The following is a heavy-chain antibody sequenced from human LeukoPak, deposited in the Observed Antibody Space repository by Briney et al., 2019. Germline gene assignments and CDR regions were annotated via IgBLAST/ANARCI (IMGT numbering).Heavy chain of an antibody. CDR2: MNPNSGNT. CDR1: GYTFTSYD. Sequence: GASVKVSCKASGYTFTSYDINWVRQATGQGLEWMGWMNPNSGNTGYAQKFQGRVAMTRNTSISTAYMELSSLRSEDTAVYYCARGPYPYQLLYRGDDWFDPWGQGTLVTVSS. CDR3: ARGPYPYQLLYRGDDWFDP. V-gene: IGHV1-8*01. J-gene: IGHJ5*02. D-gene: IGHD2-2*02.